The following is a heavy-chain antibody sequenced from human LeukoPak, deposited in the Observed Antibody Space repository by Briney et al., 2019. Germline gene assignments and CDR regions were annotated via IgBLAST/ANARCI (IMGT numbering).Heavy chain of an antibody. CDR1: GFTFSSYS. Sequence: GGSLRLSCAASGFTFSSYSMNWVRQAPGKGLEWVSSISGSNSYIYYADSMKGRFTISRDNAKNSLYLQMNSLRAEDTAVYYCARDVGYSGYGYYYYYYMDVWGKGTTVTISS. D-gene: IGHD5-12*01. J-gene: IGHJ6*03. CDR3: ARDVGYSGYGYYYYYYMDV. V-gene: IGHV3-21*01. CDR2: ISGSNSYI.